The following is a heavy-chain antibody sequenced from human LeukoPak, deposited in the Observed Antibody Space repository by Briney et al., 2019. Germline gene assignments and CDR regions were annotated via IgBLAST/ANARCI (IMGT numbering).Heavy chain of an antibody. J-gene: IGHJ4*02. Sequence: GESLKISCQGSGSSFTSYWIGWVRQLPGKGLEWVGIIYPGDSETRYSPSLQGQVTISADKSINTAYLHWSSLKASDTTMYYCARHVRAAPFDYWGQGTLVTVSS. CDR2: IYPGDSET. D-gene: IGHD2-2*01. CDR3: ARHVRAAPFDY. CDR1: GSSFTSYW. V-gene: IGHV5-51*01.